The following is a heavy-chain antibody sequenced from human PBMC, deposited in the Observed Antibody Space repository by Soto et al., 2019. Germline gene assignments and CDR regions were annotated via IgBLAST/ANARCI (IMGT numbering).Heavy chain of an antibody. J-gene: IGHJ3*01. Sequence: LSLTCTVSGDSMNSYYWSWIRQPAGKGLEWLGRIYVSGDTNYNPALNSRVSMSIDTSKQQFSLKLTSVTAADTAVYFCARAPPSNAFDVWSQGTPVTVSS. CDR3: ARAPPSNAFDV. V-gene: IGHV4-4*07. CDR2: IYVSGDT. D-gene: IGHD2-2*01. CDR1: GDSMNSYY.